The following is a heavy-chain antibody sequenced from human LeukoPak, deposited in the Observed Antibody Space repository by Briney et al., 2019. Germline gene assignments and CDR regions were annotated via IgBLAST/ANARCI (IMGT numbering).Heavy chain of an antibody. Sequence: QSGGSLRLSCAASGFTFDDYAMHWVRQAPGKGLEWVSGISWNSGSIGYADSVKGRFTISRDNAKNSLYLQMNSLRAEDTALYYCAKGYDFWSGYLDYWGQGTLVTVSS. CDR2: ISWNSGSI. D-gene: IGHD3-3*01. CDR1: GFTFDDYA. J-gene: IGHJ4*02. CDR3: AKGYDFWSGYLDY. V-gene: IGHV3-9*01.